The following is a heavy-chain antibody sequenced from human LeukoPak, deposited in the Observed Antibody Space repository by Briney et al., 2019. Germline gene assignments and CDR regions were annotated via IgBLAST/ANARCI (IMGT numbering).Heavy chain of an antibody. CDR1: GYTFTSYD. Sequence: GASVKVSCKASGYTFTSYDINWVRQATGQGLEWMGWMNPNSGNTGYAQKFQGRVTMTRNTSISTAYMELSSLRSEDTAVYYCARVGAPWGTAMVNYYYYYGMDVWGQGTTVTVSS. CDR3: ARVGAPWGTAMVNYYYYYGMDV. J-gene: IGHJ6*02. D-gene: IGHD5-18*01. V-gene: IGHV1-8*01. CDR2: MNPNSGNT.